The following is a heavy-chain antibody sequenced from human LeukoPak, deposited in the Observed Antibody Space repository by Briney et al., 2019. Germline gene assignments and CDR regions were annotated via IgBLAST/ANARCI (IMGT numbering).Heavy chain of an antibody. V-gene: IGHV5-51*01. CDR3: ARTAGELSPAFDI. CDR2: INPGDSDT. CDR1: GYSFNTYW. J-gene: IGHJ3*02. D-gene: IGHD3-10*01. Sequence: GESLKISCEGSGYSFNTYWIGWVRQMPGKGLEWMGIINPGDSDTRYSPSFQGQVTISADKSITTAYLQWSSLKASDTAMYYCARTAGELSPAFDIWGQGTMVTVSS.